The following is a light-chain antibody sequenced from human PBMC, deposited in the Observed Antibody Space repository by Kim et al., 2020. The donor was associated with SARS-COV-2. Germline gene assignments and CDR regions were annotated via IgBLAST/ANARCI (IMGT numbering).Light chain of an antibody. J-gene: IGKJ2*01. CDR2: GVS. V-gene: IGKV3-20*01. Sequence: EIVLTQSPGTLSLSPWERATLSCRASQSVSNNYLAWYQQKPGQAPRLLIYGVSKRATGIPDRFSGSGSGTDFTLTISRLEPEDFVVYYCQYYGRSLYTFGQGTKLEIK. CDR1: QSVSNNY. CDR3: QYYGRSLYT.